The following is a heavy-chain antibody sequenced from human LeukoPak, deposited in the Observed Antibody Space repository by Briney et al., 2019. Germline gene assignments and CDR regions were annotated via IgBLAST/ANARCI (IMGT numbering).Heavy chain of an antibody. Sequence: GESLKIPCWGSGYSFISYWIGWVRQLPGKSLEWLGIVYPGDCDTRYCPSFLDHVTISANDSISNAYLQRISLKTSDTTMYYCARGLPKVRGVIIGRFVYWGQGTLVTVSS. V-gene: IGHV5-51*01. D-gene: IGHD3-10*01. CDR3: ARGLPKVRGVIIGRFVY. J-gene: IGHJ4*02. CDR1: GYSFISYW. CDR2: VYPGDCDT.